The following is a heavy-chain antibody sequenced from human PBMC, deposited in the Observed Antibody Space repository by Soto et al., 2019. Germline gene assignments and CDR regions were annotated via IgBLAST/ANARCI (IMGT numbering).Heavy chain of an antibody. J-gene: IGHJ4*02. CDR2: ISAYNGNT. CDR1: GYTFTSYG. Sequence: QVQLVQSGAEVKKPGASVKVSCKASGYTFTSYGISWVRQAPGQGLEWMGWISAYNGNTKYAQKLQGRVTMTTDTTTSKAYMELRRLRSEGTAVYYCARDSPPVDYLCQGTLVTGSS. V-gene: IGHV1-18*01. CDR3: ARDSPPVDY.